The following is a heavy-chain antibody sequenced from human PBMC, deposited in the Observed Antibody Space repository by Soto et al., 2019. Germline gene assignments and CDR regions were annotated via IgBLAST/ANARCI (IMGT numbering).Heavy chain of an antibody. CDR3: ARAVTMVRKRIFDY. CDR1: GFTFSSYA. J-gene: IGHJ4*02. CDR2: ISSNGGST. Sequence: EVQLVESGGGLVQPGGSLRLSCAASGFTFSSYAMHWVRQAPGKGLEYVSAISSNGGSTYYANSVKGRFTISRDNSKNTLYLQMGSLRAEDMAVYYGARAVTMVRKRIFDYWGQGTLVTVSS. D-gene: IGHD3-10*01. V-gene: IGHV3-64*01.